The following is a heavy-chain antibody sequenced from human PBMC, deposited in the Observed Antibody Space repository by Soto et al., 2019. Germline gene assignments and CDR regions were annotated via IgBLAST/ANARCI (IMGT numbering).Heavy chain of an antibody. V-gene: IGHV6-1*01. CDR3: AGVPWFRGMDV. D-gene: IGHD3-10*01. CDR1: GYSVSSNSAA. J-gene: IGHJ6*02. Sequence: QTLSLTCAISGYSVSSNSAAWNLIRQSPSRGLEWLGRTYYRSKWSNDYAVSVKSRITINPDTSKNQFSLQLYSVTPEDTAVYYCAGVPWFRGMDVWGQGTPVTVSS. CDR2: TYYRSKWSN.